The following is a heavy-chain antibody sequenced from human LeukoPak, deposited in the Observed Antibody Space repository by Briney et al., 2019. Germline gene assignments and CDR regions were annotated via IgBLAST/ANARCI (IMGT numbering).Heavy chain of an antibody. V-gene: IGHV3-43D*03. CDR2: ISWDGGST. CDR1: GFTFDDYA. J-gene: IGHJ5*02. CDR3: AKDMGLAVPGVTRPQSSNWFDP. D-gene: IGHD6-19*01. Sequence: GGSLRLSCAASGFTFDDYAMHWVRQAPGKGLEWVSLISWDGGSTFYADSVKGRFTISRDNSKNSLYLQMNSLRPEDTAFYYCAKDMGLAVPGVTRPQSSNWFDPWGQGTLVTVSS.